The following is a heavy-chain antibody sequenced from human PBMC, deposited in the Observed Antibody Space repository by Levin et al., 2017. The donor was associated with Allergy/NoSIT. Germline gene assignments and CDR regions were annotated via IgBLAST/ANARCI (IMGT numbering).Heavy chain of an antibody. Sequence: NTSETLSLTCTVSGGSISSGGYYWSWLRQPPGKGLEWIGSIYYSGSTYYNPSLKSRVTIYLDTSNNEISLKLSSVTAADTALYFCSRGQDASKLGNYWGQGTLVTVSS. CDR1: GGSISSGGYY. CDR3: SRGQDASKLGNY. J-gene: IGHJ4*02. V-gene: IGHV4-30-4*01. D-gene: IGHD7-27*01. CDR2: IYYSGST.